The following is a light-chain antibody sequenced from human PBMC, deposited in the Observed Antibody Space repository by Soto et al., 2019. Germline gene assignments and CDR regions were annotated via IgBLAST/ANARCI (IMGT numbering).Light chain of an antibody. Sequence: DIHMTQSLSSLSANLGDRVTITFRASQRISAYLNWYQHKPGKAPRLLIYTASSLQSGVPSRFSGSGSGTDFTLTISSLQPEDFATYYCQQSYNNPLTFGGGTKVDIK. J-gene: IGKJ4*01. CDR1: QRISAY. CDR3: QQSYNNPLT. V-gene: IGKV1-39*01. CDR2: TAS.